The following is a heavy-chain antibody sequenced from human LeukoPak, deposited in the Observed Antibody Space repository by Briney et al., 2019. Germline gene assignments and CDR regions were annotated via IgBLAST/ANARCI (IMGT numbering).Heavy chain of an antibody. CDR2: ISYDGSNK. CDR3: ARVGMSSDY. CDR1: GFTFSSYA. V-gene: IGHV3-30*04. Sequence: PGGSLRLSCATSGFTFSSYAMHWVRQAPGKGLEWVAVISYDGSNKYYADSVKGRFTISRDNSKNTLYLQMNSLRAEDTAVYYCARVGMSSDYWGQGTLVTVSS. J-gene: IGHJ4*02. D-gene: IGHD1-26*01.